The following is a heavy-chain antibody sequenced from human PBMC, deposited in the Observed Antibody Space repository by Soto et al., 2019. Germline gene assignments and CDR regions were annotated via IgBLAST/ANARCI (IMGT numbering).Heavy chain of an antibody. V-gene: IGHV5-10-1*03. CDR3: GGGAVVPAAERYDYYYYYGMDV. D-gene: IGHD2-2*01. CDR2: IDPSDSYT. J-gene: IGHJ6*02. Sequence: EVQLVQSGAEVKKPGESLRISCKGSGYSFTSYWISWVRQMPGKGLEWMGRIDPSDSYTNYSPSFQGHVTISADKSISTAYLQWSSLKASDTAMYYCGGGAVVPAAERYDYYYYYGMDVWGQGTTVTVSS. CDR1: GYSFTSYW.